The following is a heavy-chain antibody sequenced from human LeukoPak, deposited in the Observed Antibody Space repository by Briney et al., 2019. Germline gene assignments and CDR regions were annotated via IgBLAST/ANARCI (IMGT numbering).Heavy chain of an antibody. J-gene: IGHJ4*02. D-gene: IGHD3-22*01. Sequence: GGSLRLSCAASGFTVSSNYMSWVRQAPGKGLEWVSVIYRGGSTYYADSVKGRFTISRDNSKNTLYLQMNSLRAEDTAVYYCARSSGYYKHFDYWGQGTLVTVSS. V-gene: IGHV3-53*01. CDR2: IYRGGST. CDR3: ARSSGYYKHFDY. CDR1: GFTVSSNY.